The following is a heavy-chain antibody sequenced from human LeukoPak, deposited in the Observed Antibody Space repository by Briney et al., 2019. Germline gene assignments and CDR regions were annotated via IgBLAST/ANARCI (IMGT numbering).Heavy chain of an antibody. CDR2: ISSSSSYI. CDR1: GFTFSSYS. J-gene: IGHJ4*02. V-gene: IGHV3-21*04. D-gene: IGHD4-23*01. CDR3: AKERVRVTDYFDY. Sequence: PGGSLRPSCAASGFTFSSYSMNWVRQAPGKGLEWVSSISSSSSYIYYADSVKGRFTTSRDNAKNSLYLQMNSLRAEDTAVYYCAKERVRVTDYFDYWGQGTLVTVSS.